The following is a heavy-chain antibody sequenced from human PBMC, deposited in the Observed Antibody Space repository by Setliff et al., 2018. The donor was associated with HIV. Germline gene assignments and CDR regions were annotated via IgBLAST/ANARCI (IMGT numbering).Heavy chain of an antibody. V-gene: IGHV4-39*07. CDR2: VFYSGST. Sequence: PSETLSLTCAVSGVTFSSNNYYWGWIRQPPGKGLEWIGTVFYSGSTSYSPPLKSRVTISVDTSKNQFSLKLKSVTAADTALYYCARLVRGGSGHYSDYWGQGKLVTVSS. CDR3: ARLVRGGSGHYSDY. CDR1: GVTFSSNNYY. D-gene: IGHD3-10*01. J-gene: IGHJ4*02.